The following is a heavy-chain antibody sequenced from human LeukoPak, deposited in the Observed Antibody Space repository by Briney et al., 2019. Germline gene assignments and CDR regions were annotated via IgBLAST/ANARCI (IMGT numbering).Heavy chain of an antibody. J-gene: IGHJ3*02. D-gene: IGHD2-21*01. CDR3: ARAPAVFHPPIAFDI. CDR1: GGTFSSCA. V-gene: IGHV1-69*13. Sequence: ASVKVSCKASGGTFSSCAISWVRQAPGQGLEWMGGIIPIFGTANYAQKFQGRATITADESTSTAYMELSSLRSEDTAVYYCARAPAVFHPPIAFDIWGQGTMVTVSS. CDR2: IIPIFGTA.